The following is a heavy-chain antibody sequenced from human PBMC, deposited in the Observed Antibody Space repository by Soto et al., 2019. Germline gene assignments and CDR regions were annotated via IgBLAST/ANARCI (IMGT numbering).Heavy chain of an antibody. CDR1: GGSIRSYY. J-gene: IGHJ5*02. Sequence: SETLSLTCTVSGGSIRSYYWSWIRQSAGKGLEWIGRIYTSGSTNYNPSLKSRVIMSVDTSKNQMSLQLSSVTAADTAVYYCARDRSGTFDPWGQGTLVTVSS. D-gene: IGHD3-3*01. CDR3: ARDRSGTFDP. CDR2: IYTSGST. V-gene: IGHV4-4*07.